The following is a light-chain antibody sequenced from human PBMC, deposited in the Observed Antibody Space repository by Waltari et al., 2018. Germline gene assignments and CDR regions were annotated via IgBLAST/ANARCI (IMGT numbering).Light chain of an antibody. Sequence: QSALTQPASVSGSPGQSITISCTGTSSDVGGYNYVSWYQQHPDKAPNLINYEVSHRPSGVSNRFSGSKSGNTASLTISGLQGEDEADYYCSSYRSGSTPVGVRGGNKLTVL. CDR1: SSDVGGYNY. CDR2: EVS. CDR3: SSYRSGSTPVG. V-gene: IGLV2-14*01. J-gene: IGLJ2*01.